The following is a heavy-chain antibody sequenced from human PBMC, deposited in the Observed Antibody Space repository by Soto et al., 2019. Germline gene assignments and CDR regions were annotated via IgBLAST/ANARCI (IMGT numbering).Heavy chain of an antibody. CDR2: IYYSGST. D-gene: IGHD6-13*01. V-gene: IGHV4-59*08. J-gene: IGHJ4*02. Sequence: QVQLQESGPGRVKPSETLSLTCTVSGGSISSYYWSWIRQPPGKGLEWIGYIYYSGSTNYNPSLTGRATISIDTSKNQFSLKLSSVTAADTSVYYCARHGPIAAAGTVFDYWGQGTLVTVSS. CDR1: GGSISSYY. CDR3: ARHGPIAAAGTVFDY.